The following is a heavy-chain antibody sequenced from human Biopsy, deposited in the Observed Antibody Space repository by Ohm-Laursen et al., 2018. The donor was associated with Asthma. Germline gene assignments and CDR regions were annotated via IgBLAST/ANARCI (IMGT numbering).Heavy chain of an antibody. D-gene: IGHD1-14*01. J-gene: IGHJ4*02. CDR2: ISGSGGRT. CDR3: ARDSPNHSALLDS. CDR1: GFTFSNYA. V-gene: IGHV3-23*01. Sequence: SLRLSCTASGFTFSNYAMTWVRLSPGKGPEWVAGISGSGGRTDYGDSVKGRFTISRDNSKNTLYLQMNSLRAEDTAVYYCARDSPNHSALLDSWGQGTLVTVSS.